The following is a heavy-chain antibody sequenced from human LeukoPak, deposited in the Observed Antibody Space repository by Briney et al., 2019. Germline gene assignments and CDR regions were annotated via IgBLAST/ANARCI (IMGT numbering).Heavy chain of an antibody. CDR3: AREGQFGYYDILTGYLYYFDY. Sequence: GRSLRLPCAASGFTFSSYAMHWVRQAPGKGLEWVAVISYDGSNKYYADSVKGRFTISRDNSKNTLYLQMNSLRAEDTAVYYCAREGQFGYYDILTGYLYYFDYWGQGTLVTVSS. J-gene: IGHJ4*02. V-gene: IGHV3-30-3*01. CDR1: GFTFSSYA. CDR2: ISYDGSNK. D-gene: IGHD3-9*01.